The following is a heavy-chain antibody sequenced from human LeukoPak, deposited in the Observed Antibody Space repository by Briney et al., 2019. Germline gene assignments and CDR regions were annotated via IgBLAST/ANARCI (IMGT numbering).Heavy chain of an antibody. J-gene: IGHJ4*02. Sequence: GGSLRLSCAASEFTFSSYSMNWVHQAPGKGLVWVSRIASDGSSTTYADSVKGRFSISRDNAKNTLYLQMNSLRVEDTAVYYCARGRPHGNDYWGQGTLVTVSS. CDR3: ARGRPHGNDY. D-gene: IGHD4-23*01. V-gene: IGHV3-74*01. CDR2: IASDGSST. CDR1: EFTFSSYS.